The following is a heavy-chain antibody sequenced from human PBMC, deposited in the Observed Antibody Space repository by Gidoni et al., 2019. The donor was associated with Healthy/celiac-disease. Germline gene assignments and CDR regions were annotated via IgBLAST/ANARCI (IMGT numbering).Heavy chain of an antibody. Sequence: EVQLLESGGGLVQPGGSLRLSWAASGSPFSSFAMSWVRQAPGKGLEWVSAISGSGGSTYYADSVKGRFTISRDNSKNTLYLQMNSLRAEDTAVYYCANVYSYGYYFDYWGQGTLVTVSS. CDR2: ISGSGGST. CDR1: GSPFSSFA. D-gene: IGHD5-18*01. CDR3: ANVYSYGYYFDY. J-gene: IGHJ4*02. V-gene: IGHV3-23*01.